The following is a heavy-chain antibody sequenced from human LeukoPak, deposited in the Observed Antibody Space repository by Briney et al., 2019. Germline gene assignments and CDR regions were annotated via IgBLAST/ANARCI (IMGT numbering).Heavy chain of an antibody. CDR2: ISSSSSTI. V-gene: IGHV3-48*04. Sequence: GGSLRLSCAASGFTFSSYSMNWVRQAPGKGLEWVSYISSSSSTIYYADSVKGRFTISRDNAKDSLYLQMNSLRAENTAVYYCARNYYYYMDVWGKGTTVTVSS. CDR1: GFTFSSYS. J-gene: IGHJ6*03. CDR3: ARNYYYYMDV.